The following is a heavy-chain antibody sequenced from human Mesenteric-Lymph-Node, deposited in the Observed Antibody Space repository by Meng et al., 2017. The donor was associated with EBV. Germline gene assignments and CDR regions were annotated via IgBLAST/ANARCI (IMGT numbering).Heavy chain of an antibody. CDR1: GFTFTSFH. CDR2: INPSDGST. V-gene: IGHV1-46*01. CDR3: ARGLDWGSPFDY. D-gene: IGHD3/OR15-3a*01. J-gene: IGHJ4*02. Sequence: VQLVQSGAEVKKPWASVKVSCKASGFTFTSFHMHWVRQAPGQGLEWMGIINPSDGSTGYAQRFQGRVTMTSESSTSTVYMELSSLKSEDTAVYFCARGLDWGSPFDYWGQGTLVTVSS.